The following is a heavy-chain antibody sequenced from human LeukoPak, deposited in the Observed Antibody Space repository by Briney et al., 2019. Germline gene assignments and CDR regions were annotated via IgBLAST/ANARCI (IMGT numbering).Heavy chain of an antibody. Sequence: PGGSLRLSCAASGFTFSSYWMSWVRQPPGKGLEWVANIKQDGSEKYYVDSVKGRFTISRENAKNSLYLQMNSLRAEDTAVYYCARSLGLRRPLAYGMDVWGQGTTVTVSS. CDR2: IKQDGSEK. D-gene: IGHD4-17*01. V-gene: IGHV3-7*01. CDR1: GFTFSSYW. CDR3: ARSLGLRRPLAYGMDV. J-gene: IGHJ6*02.